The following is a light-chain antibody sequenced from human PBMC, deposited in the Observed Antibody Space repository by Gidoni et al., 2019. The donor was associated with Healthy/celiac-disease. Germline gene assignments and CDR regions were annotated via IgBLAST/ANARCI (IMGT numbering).Light chain of an antibody. CDR1: SPNIGNNY. J-gene: IGLJ2*01. Sequence: QSVLTQPPSVSAAPGQKVTISCSGSSPNIGNNYVSWYQQRPGTAPKLLIYENNKRPSGIPDRFSGSKSGTSATMGITGLQTGDEADYYCGTWDSSLSAGVFGGGTKLTVL. CDR3: GTWDSSLSAGV. CDR2: ENN. V-gene: IGLV1-51*02.